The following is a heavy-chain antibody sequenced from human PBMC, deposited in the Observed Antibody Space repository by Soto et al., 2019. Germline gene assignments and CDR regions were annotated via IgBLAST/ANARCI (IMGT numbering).Heavy chain of an antibody. D-gene: IGHD2-15*01. J-gene: IGHJ4*02. CDR3: AKDGVYCSGGSCYSGPY. Sequence: GGSLRLSCAASGFTFSSYAMSWVRQAPGKGLEWVSAISGSGGSTYYADSVKGRFTISRDNSKNTLYLQMNSLRAKDTAVYYWAKDGVYCSGGSCYSGPYWGQGTRVTVSS. CDR1: GFTFSSYA. V-gene: IGHV3-23*01. CDR2: ISGSGGST.